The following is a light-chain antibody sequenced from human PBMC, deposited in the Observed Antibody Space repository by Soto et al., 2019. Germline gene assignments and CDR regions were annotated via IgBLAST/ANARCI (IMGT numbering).Light chain of an antibody. CDR3: GSITRSSTSV. Sequence: QSALSQPASVSASPGQSITISCTGTSSDVGGFEYVSWYQHQPGKAPKLIIYDVTKRPSGVSNRFSGSKSGNTASLTISGIQAEDEGDYYCGSITRSSTSVFGTGTKLTVL. J-gene: IGLJ1*01. CDR1: SSDVGGFEY. V-gene: IGLV2-14*01. CDR2: DVT.